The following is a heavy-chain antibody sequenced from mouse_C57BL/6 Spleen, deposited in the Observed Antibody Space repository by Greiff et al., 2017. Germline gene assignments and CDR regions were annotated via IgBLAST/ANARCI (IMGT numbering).Heavy chain of an antibody. Sequence: QVQLQQSGAELVRPGTSVKVSCKASGYAFTNYLIEWVKQRPGQGLEWIGVINPGSGGTNYNEKFKGKATLTADKSSSTAYMQLSSLTSEDSAVYFCARDCGSCHWYFGVWGTGTTVTVSS. D-gene: IGHD1-1*01. CDR1: GYAFTNYL. J-gene: IGHJ1*03. CDR2: INPGSGGT. V-gene: IGHV1-54*01. CDR3: ARDCGSCHWYFGV.